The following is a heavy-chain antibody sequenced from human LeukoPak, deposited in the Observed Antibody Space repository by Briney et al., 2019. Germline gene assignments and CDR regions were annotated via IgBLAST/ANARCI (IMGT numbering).Heavy chain of an antibody. Sequence: GGSLRLSCAASGFTFSSYSMNWVRQAPGKGLEWVSSISSSSSYIYYADSVKGRFTISRDNAKISLYLQMNSLRAEDTAVYYCAREALVGATREAAFDIWGQGTMVTVSS. CDR2: ISSSSSYI. CDR1: GFTFSSYS. CDR3: AREALVGATREAAFDI. V-gene: IGHV3-21*01. D-gene: IGHD1-26*01. J-gene: IGHJ3*02.